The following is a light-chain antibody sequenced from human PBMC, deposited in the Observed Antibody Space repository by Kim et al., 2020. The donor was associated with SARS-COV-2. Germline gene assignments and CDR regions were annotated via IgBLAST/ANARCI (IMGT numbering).Light chain of an antibody. J-gene: IGLJ2*01. CDR3: QSYDSSLTAL. V-gene: IGLV1-40*01. Sequence: QSVLTQPPSVSGAPGQRVTISCTGTNSNIGVGYDVHWYQQLPGTAPKLVIYSNFHRPSGVPDRFSGSKSGSSASLTITGLQADDEADYYCQSYDSSLTALFGGGTQLTVL. CDR1: NSNIGVGYD. CDR2: SNF.